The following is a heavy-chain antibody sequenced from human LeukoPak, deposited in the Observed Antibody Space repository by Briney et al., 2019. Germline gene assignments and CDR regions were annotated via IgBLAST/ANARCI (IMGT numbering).Heavy chain of an antibody. CDR3: ARAPDLAPYGGNAGEFDY. D-gene: IGHD4-23*01. Sequence: GGSLRLSCAASGFTFSSYWMHWVRQAPGKGLVWVSRINTEGSSTSYADSVKGRFTISRDNAKNTLYLQMNSLRAEDTAVYYCARAPDLAPYGGNAGEFDYWGQGTLVTVSS. J-gene: IGHJ4*02. CDR2: INTEGSST. CDR1: GFTFSSYW. V-gene: IGHV3-74*01.